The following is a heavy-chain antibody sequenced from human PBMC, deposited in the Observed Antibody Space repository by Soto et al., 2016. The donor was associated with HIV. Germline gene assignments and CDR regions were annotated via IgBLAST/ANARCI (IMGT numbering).Heavy chain of an antibody. CDR1: GYTFTSYD. V-gene: IGHV1-8*03. Sequence: QVQLVQSGAEVKKPGASVKVSCKASGYTFTSYDINWVRQATGQGLEWMGWMNPNSGNTGYAPKFHGRITISGDHSTNTAYMTLRNLTSDDAALYFCARVLKFGEGDAERGEYYQIHVDVWG. CDR2: MNPNSGNT. CDR3: ARVLKFGEGDAERGEYYQIHVDV. J-gene: IGHJ6*02. D-gene: IGHD3-3*01.